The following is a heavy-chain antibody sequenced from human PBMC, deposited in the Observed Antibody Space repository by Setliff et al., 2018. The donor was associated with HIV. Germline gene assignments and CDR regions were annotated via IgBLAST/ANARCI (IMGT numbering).Heavy chain of an antibody. V-gene: IGHV1-69*13. D-gene: IGHD3-22*01. Sequence: GASVKVSCKASGGTFSSYAISWVRQAPGQGLEWMGGIIPIFGTVKYPLKFQGRVTITADDSTSTAYMGLSRLRSDDTAVYYCARALGISSDSNRFDYWGQGTLVTVSS. J-gene: IGHJ4*02. CDR1: GGTFSSYA. CDR2: IIPIFGTV. CDR3: ARALGISSDSNRFDY.